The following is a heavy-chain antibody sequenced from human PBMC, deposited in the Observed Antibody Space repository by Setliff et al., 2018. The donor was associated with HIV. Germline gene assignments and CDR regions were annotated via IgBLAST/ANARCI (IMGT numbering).Heavy chain of an antibody. CDR1: GGSFSGYY. CDR3: ARVSPWFDP. V-gene: IGHV3-11*05. J-gene: IGHJ5*02. CDR2: ISSSSSYT. Sequence: LSLTCAVYGGSFSGYYWSWIRQAPGKGLEWVSYISSSSSYTNYADSVKGRFTISRDNAKNTLYLQMNSLRAEDTAVYYCARVSPWFDPWGQGTLVTVSS.